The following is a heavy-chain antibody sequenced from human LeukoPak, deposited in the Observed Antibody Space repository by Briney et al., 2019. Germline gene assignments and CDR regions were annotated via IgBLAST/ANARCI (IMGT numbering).Heavy chain of an antibody. V-gene: IGHV4-34*01. D-gene: IGHD3-16*02. CDR1: GGSFSGYY. CDR3: AIFYDYVWGSYRPLDY. J-gene: IGHJ4*02. Sequence: SETLSLTCAVYGGSFSGYYWSWIRQPPGKGLEWIGEINHSGSTNYNPSFKSRVTISVDTSKNQFSLKLSSVTAADTAVYYCAIFYDYVWGSYRPLDYWGQGTLVTVSS. CDR2: INHSGST.